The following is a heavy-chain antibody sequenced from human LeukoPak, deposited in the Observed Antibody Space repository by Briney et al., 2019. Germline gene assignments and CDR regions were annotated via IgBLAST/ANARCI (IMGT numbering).Heavy chain of an antibody. Sequence: PGGSLRLSCAASGFTFSSYGMHWVRQAPGKGLEWVAVISYDGSNKYYADSVKGRFTTSRDNSKNTLYLQMNSLRAEDTAVYYCAKDYRRFGDLYGMDVWGQGTTVTVSS. V-gene: IGHV3-30*18. J-gene: IGHJ6*02. CDR3: AKDYRRFGDLYGMDV. CDR2: ISYDGSNK. CDR1: GFTFSSYG. D-gene: IGHD3-10*01.